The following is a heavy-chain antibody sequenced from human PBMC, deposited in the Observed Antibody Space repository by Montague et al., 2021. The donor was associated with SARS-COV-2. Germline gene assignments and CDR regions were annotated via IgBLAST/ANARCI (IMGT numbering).Heavy chain of an antibody. J-gene: IGHJ4*02. CDR1: DGYLSSGVYE. V-gene: IGHV4-39*01. Sequence: SETLSLTCTVSDGYLSSGVYEWWGWLPQPPGQGLQWIGSASYSSSTTYNPSLKIRVTVSVDTSGSHFHLRLHSVTATDTAVYYCAGHTRSGVIGDYFDPWGQGTLVTVSS. D-gene: IGHD2-21*01. CDR2: ASYSSST. CDR3: AGHTRSGVIGDYFDP.